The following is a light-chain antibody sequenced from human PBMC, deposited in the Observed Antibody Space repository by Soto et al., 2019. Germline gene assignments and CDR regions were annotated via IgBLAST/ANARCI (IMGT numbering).Light chain of an antibody. CDR3: NSYTSPHTLV. V-gene: IGLV2-14*03. CDR2: DVT. Sequence: QSALSQPASVSGSPRQSITISCTGTSSDVGSYNHGSWYQQHPGKAPKLMIYDVTDRPSGVSNRFSGFKPGNTASQAISGLQAEDEADYSCNSYTSPHTLVFGGGTKLTVL. CDR1: SSDVGSYNH. J-gene: IGLJ2*01.